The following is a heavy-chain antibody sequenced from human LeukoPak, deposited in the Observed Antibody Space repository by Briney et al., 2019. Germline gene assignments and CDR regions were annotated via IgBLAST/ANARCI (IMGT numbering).Heavy chain of an antibody. Sequence: GGSLRLSCAASGFNLTNYAMHWVRQAPGKGLEWVTLISYSGDNKYYADSVKGRFTFSRDKSKNTLYLQMNSLRPEDSAVYYCASDPRDGGQNVWGKGTTVTVSS. D-gene: IGHD5-24*01. CDR3: ASDPRDGGQNV. CDR2: ISYSGDNK. J-gene: IGHJ6*04. CDR1: GFNLTNYA. V-gene: IGHV3-30*04.